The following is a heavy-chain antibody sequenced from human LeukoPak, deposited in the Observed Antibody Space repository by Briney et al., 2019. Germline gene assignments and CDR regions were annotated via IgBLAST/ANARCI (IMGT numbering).Heavy chain of an antibody. V-gene: IGHV3-48*03. CDR1: GFTFSSYE. CDR3: ARERQSSMIVVPRGAFDI. D-gene: IGHD3-22*01. Sequence: GGSLRLSCAASGFTFSSYEMNWVRQAPGKGLEWVSYISSSGSTIYYADSVKGRFTISRDNAKNSLYLQMNSLRVEDTAVYYCARERQSSMIVVPRGAFDIWGQGTMVTVSS. J-gene: IGHJ3*02. CDR2: ISSSGSTI.